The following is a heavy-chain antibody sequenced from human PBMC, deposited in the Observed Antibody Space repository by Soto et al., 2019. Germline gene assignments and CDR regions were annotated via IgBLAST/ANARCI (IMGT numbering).Heavy chain of an antibody. Sequence: QVQLVESGGGVVQPGRSLRLSCAASGFTFSSYGMHWVRQAPGKGLEWVAVISDDGSNNYYADSVKGRFTISRDNSKNTLYLQMNSLRAVDTAVYYCATTRHCSGGSCYSPAYCGGVCYSGIDYWGQGTRVSVSS. V-gene: IGHV3-30*03. D-gene: IGHD2-15*01. CDR3: ATTRHCSGGSCYSPAYCGGVCYSGIDY. J-gene: IGHJ4*02. CDR2: ISDDGSNN. CDR1: GFTFSSYG.